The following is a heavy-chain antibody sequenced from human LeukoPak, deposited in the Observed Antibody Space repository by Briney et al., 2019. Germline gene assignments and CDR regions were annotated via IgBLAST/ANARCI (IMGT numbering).Heavy chain of an antibody. D-gene: IGHD3-10*01. CDR2: ISSGGTYE. J-gene: IGHJ4*02. CDR3: ARDSTYYHDSGSSGPHYFDN. Sequence: GKSLRLSCAASGFTFSNYAMHWVRQAPGKGLEWVSLISSGGTYEYYADSVKGRFTISRDNSKNTLYLQLNSLRAEDTAVYYCARDSTYYHDSGSSGPHYFDNWGQGTLVTASS. CDR1: GFTFSNYA. V-gene: IGHV3-30*01.